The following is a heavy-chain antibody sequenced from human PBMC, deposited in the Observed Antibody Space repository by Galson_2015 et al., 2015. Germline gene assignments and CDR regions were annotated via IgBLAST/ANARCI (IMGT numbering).Heavy chain of an antibody. CDR2: ISYSGAST. CDR3: AKGSGYCSGGSCLNWFDP. Sequence: SLRLSCAASGFSFSSYAISWVRQAPGKGLEWISFISYSGASTYYADSVKGRSTISRDNSKNTLYLQMNRLRAEDTAIYYCAKGSGYCSGGSCLNWFDPWGQGTLVTVSS. V-gene: IGHV3-23*01. D-gene: IGHD2-15*01. CDR1: GFSFSSYA. J-gene: IGHJ5*02.